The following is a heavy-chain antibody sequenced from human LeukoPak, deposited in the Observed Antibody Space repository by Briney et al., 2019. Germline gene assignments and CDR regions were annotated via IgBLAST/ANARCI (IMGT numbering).Heavy chain of an antibody. Sequence: ASVKVSCKASGYTFTSYDINWVRQATGQGLEWMGWMNPNSGNTGYAQKFQGRVTITRNTSISTAYMELSSLRSEDAAVYYCARDLDIAAAGPFDYWGQGTLVTVSS. V-gene: IGHV1-8*03. CDR2: MNPNSGNT. CDR3: ARDLDIAAAGPFDY. J-gene: IGHJ4*02. D-gene: IGHD6-13*01. CDR1: GYTFTSYD.